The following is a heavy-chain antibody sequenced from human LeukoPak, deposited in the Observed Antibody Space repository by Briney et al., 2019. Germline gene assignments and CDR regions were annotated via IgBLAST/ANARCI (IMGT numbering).Heavy chain of an antibody. CDR1: GGSFSGCY. CDR2: INHSGST. CDR3: ARKLRYYDSRLDY. Sequence: SETLSLTCAVYGGSFSGCYWSWIRQPPGKGLEWIGEINHSGSTNYNPSLKSRVTISVDTSKNQFSLKLSSVTAADTAVYYCARKLRYYDSRLDYWGQGTLVTVSS. D-gene: IGHD3-22*01. J-gene: IGHJ4*02. V-gene: IGHV4-34*01.